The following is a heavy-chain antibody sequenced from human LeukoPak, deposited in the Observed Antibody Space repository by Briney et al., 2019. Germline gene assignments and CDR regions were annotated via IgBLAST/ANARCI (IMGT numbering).Heavy chain of an antibody. J-gene: IGHJ4*02. Sequence: SVKVSCKATGYTFTSYGISWVRQAPGQGLEWMGWISAYNGNTNYAQKLQGRVTMTTDTSTSTAYMELRSLRSDDTAVYYCARRDYGGKTSGFDYWGQGTLVTVSS. D-gene: IGHD4-23*01. CDR1: GYTFTSYG. V-gene: IGHV1-18*01. CDR2: ISAYNGNT. CDR3: ARRDYGGKTSGFDY.